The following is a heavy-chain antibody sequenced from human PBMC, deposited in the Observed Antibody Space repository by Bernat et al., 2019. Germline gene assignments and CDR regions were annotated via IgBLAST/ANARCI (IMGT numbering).Heavy chain of an antibody. Sequence: VQLVESGGGVVQPGRSLRLACVASGCTFSDYSLHWVRQAPGKGLEGVAVVSYDGRNKYYADSVQARFIISRDDSENTLYLQMDSLKSEDTAVYYCVRDGAALYYYHGMDVWGRGTTVTVSS. J-gene: IGHJ6*02. CDR1: GCTFSDYS. CDR3: VRDGAALYYYHGMDV. V-gene: IGHV3-30*04. D-gene: IGHD6-25*01. CDR2: VSYDGRNK.